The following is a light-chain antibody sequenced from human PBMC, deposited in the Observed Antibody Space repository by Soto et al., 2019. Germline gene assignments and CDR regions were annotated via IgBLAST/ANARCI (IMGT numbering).Light chain of an antibody. Sequence: DLQMTQSPSSLSASVGDRVTITCQASEDISNYLNWYQQKPGKAPKLLIYDASNLETGVPSRFSGSGSGTDFTFPISSLQPEDIATYYCQQYDNLPLTFGGGTKVEIK. V-gene: IGKV1-33*01. CDR1: EDISNY. CDR2: DAS. CDR3: QQYDNLPLT. J-gene: IGKJ4*01.